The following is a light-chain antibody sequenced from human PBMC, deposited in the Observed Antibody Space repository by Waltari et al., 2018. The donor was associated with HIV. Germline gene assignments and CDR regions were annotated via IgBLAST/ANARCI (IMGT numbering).Light chain of an antibody. CDR3: SSADTSGIV. J-gene: IGLJ2*01. CDR2: ENP. CDR1: ALPKTY. Sequence: SYELPHPPSVPVFPGQPARLTCSGDALPKTYVYWYQQKAGEAPLLVNYENPKRGSGIPARLSGSTSGTVATLTITAAQVDDEADYYCSSADTSGIVFGGGTKLTVL. V-gene: IGLV3-10*01.